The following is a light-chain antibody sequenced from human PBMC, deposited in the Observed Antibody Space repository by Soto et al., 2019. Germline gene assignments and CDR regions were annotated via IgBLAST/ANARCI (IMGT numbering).Light chain of an antibody. CDR2: SND. CDR1: SSNIGTNA. V-gene: IGLV1-44*01. Sequence: QSVLTQPPSASGTPGQRVTFSCSGSSSNIGTNAVSWYQQLPGAAPKLLIKSNDQRPSGVPDRFSGSKSGASASLAIRGLQSEDEADYYCAAWDDSLNGDVFGTGTKVTI. CDR3: AAWDDSLNGDV. J-gene: IGLJ1*01.